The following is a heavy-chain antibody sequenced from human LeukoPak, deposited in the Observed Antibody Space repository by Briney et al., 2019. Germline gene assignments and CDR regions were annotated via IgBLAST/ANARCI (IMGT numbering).Heavy chain of an antibody. Sequence: GGSLRLSCEASGFIFSSYGFHWVRQAPGKGLEWVSVIHAGGTTNYADSVKGRFTISRDNSKNTLYLQVNSLRAEDTAVYYCARVVYSGNYHVGESDYWGQGTLVTVSS. J-gene: IGHJ4*02. V-gene: IGHV3-53*01. D-gene: IGHD1-26*01. CDR2: IHAGGTT. CDR1: GFIFSSYG. CDR3: ARVVYSGNYHVGESDY.